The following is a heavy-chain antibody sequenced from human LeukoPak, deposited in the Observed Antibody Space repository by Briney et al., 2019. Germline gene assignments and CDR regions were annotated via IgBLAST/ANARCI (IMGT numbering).Heavy chain of an antibody. CDR2: ISYDGSDK. CDR1: GFTFSSYG. J-gene: IGHJ4*02. D-gene: IGHD6-6*01. V-gene: IGHV3-33*08. Sequence: GGSLRLSCVGSGFTFSSYGIHWVRQAPGKGLEWVAVISYDGSDKDYAASVKGRFTISRDNSKNSLYLQMNSLRVEDTAIYYCARGGAARPDFWGQGTLVTVSS. CDR3: ARGGAARPDF.